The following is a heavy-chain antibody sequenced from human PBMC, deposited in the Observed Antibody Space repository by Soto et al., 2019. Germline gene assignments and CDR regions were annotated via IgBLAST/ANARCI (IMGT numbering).Heavy chain of an antibody. CDR3: ARNLGRRYIGGASQAS. D-gene: IGHD2-15*01. Sequence: SVQVLSNTACYGSTIYYISCFIQQPARRREWMVGNISYNGNTNYNHNLQSRVTISTDTSTNQVYMKLSSLTSDDTAVYYCARNLGRRYIGGASQASWAQGPLV. V-gene: IGHV1-18*04. J-gene: IGHJ5*02. CDR2: NISYNGNT. CDR1: CYGSTIYY.